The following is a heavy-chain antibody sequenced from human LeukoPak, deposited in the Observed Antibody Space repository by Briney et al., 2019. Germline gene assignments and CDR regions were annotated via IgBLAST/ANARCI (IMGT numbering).Heavy chain of an antibody. CDR1: GYTFTSYY. CDR3: ARDNPYYYDSSGYYHAFDI. Sequence: GASVKVSCKASGYTFTSYYMHWVRQAPGQGLEWMGIINPSGGSTSYAQKFQGRVTMTRDTSTSTVYMELSSLRSEDTAVYYCARDNPYYYDSSGYYHAFDIWGQGTMVTVSS. V-gene: IGHV1-46*01. CDR2: INPSGGST. J-gene: IGHJ3*02. D-gene: IGHD3-22*01.